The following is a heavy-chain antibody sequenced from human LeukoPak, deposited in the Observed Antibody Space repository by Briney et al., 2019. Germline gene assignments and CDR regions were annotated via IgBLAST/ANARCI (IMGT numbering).Heavy chain of an antibody. CDR1: GASISGSGYY. J-gene: IGHJ4*02. Sequence: SETLSLTCAVSGASISGSGYYLGWIRQPPGKGLEWIGNIYYTGNTYYNASLQSRVTISIDTSKNQFSLRLNSVTAADAAMYYCVKSGGYGLIDYWGQGTLVTVSS. CDR3: VKSGGYGLIDY. V-gene: IGHV4-39*01. CDR2: IYYTGNT. D-gene: IGHD1-26*01.